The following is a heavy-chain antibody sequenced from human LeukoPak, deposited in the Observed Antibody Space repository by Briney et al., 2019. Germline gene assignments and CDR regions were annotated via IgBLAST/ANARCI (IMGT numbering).Heavy chain of an antibody. V-gene: IGHV3-21*01. CDR3: AREGSYGYELDY. Sequence: PGGSLRLSCAASGFTFSSYSMNWVRQAPGKGLEWVSSISSSSSYIYYADSVKGRFTISRDNAKNSLYLQMNSLRAEDTAVYYCAREGSYGYELDYWGQGTLVTVSS. D-gene: IGHD5-18*01. CDR2: ISSSSSYI. J-gene: IGHJ4*02. CDR1: GFTFSSYS.